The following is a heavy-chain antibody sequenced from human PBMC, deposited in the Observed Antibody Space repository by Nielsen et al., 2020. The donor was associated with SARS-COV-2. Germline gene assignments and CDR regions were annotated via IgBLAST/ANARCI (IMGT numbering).Heavy chain of an antibody. V-gene: IGHV4-59*13. CDR1: GGSISSYY. Sequence: SETLSLTCTVSGGSISSYYWSWIRQPPGKGLEWIGYIYYSGSTNYNPSLKSRVTISVDTSKNQFSLKLSSVTAADTAVYYCARALGGYSYGPGFDYWGQGTLVTVSS. CDR3: ARALGGYSYGPGFDY. CDR2: IYYSGST. D-gene: IGHD5-18*01. J-gene: IGHJ4*02.